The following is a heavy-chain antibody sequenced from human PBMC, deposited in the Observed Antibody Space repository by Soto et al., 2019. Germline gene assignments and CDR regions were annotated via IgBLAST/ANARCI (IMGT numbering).Heavy chain of an antibody. CDR1: GFTFSVYW. Sequence: EVQLVESGGGLVQPGGSLRLSCAASGFTFSVYWMHWVRQAPGKGLVWVSRIDSDGSTTSYADSVKERFTISRDNAKSTLYLQMNSLRAEDTAVYYCARPGYSNYGPGVDVWGQGTTVTVSS. V-gene: IGHV3-74*01. CDR3: ARPGYSNYGPGVDV. CDR2: IDSDGSTT. J-gene: IGHJ6*02. D-gene: IGHD4-4*01.